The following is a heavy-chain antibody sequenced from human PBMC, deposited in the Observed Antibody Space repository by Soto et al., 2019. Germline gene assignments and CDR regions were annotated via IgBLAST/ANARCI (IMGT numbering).Heavy chain of an antibody. V-gene: IGHV4-31*03. J-gene: IGHJ4*02. D-gene: IGHD3-3*01. CDR2: IYYSGST. Sequence: SETLSLTCTVSGGSISSGGYYWSWIRQHPGKGLEWLGYIYYSGSTYYNPSLKSRVTISVDTSKNQFSLKLSSVTAADTAVYYCARDADFWSGYGYFDYWGQGTLVTVSS. CDR3: ARDADFWSGYGYFDY. CDR1: GGSISSGGYY.